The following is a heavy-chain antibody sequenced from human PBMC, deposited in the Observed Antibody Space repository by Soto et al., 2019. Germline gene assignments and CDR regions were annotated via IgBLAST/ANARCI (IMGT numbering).Heavy chain of an antibody. CDR1: GGSISSSNW. CDR2: IYHSGST. V-gene: IGHV4-4*02. CDR3: ARVIGGYYYGMAV. Sequence: QVQLQESGPGLVKPSGTLSLTCAVSGGSISSSNWWSWVRQPPGKGLEWIGEIYHSGSTNYNPSRKCHGTLSVDXXKNPFSVKLSSVTAADTAVYYCARVIGGYYYGMAVWGQGTTVTVSS. J-gene: IGHJ6*02.